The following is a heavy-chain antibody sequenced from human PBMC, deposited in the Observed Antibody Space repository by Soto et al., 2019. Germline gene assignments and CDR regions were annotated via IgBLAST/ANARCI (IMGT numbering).Heavy chain of an antibody. V-gene: IGHV1-8*01. CDR1: EYTFTSYD. J-gene: IGHJ3*02. CDR3: ARKHYDSTGYAFDI. D-gene: IGHD3-22*01. CDR2: MNPNSGNT. Sequence: QVQLVQSGAEVKKPGASVKVSCKASEYTFTSYDINWVRQATGQGLEWMGWMNPNSGNTGYAQKFQGRVTMTRNTSISTAYMELSSLRSEDTAVYYWARKHYDSTGYAFDISGQGTMVTVSS.